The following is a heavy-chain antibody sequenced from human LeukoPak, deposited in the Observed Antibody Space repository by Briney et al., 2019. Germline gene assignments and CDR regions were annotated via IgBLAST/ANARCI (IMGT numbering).Heavy chain of an antibody. Sequence: KRGESLKISCKGVGYSFTNYWIGWVRQMPGKGMEWMGVIYPGDSRVRYNPSFQVKVTISVDKSVTTAYLQWISLKASDTAMYYCACRDLSSTWSYPWGQGTLVTVSS. CDR1: GYSFTNYW. CDR3: ACRDLSSTWSYP. V-gene: IGHV5-51*01. D-gene: IGHD6-13*01. J-gene: IGHJ5*02. CDR2: IYPGDSRV.